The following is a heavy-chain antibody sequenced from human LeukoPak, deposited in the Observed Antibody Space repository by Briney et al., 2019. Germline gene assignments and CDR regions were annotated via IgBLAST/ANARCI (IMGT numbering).Heavy chain of an antibody. V-gene: IGHV3-48*03. CDR1: GFTFSSYE. J-gene: IGHJ3*02. D-gene: IGHD7-27*01. Sequence: GGSLRLSCAASGFTFSSYEMNWVRQAPGKGLEWVSYISGSGSAIYYADSVRGRFAISRDNAKNSLYLQMNGLRAEDTAVYYCAMEGELGNFDAFDIWGQGTMVTVSS. CDR2: ISGSGSAI. CDR3: AMEGELGNFDAFDI.